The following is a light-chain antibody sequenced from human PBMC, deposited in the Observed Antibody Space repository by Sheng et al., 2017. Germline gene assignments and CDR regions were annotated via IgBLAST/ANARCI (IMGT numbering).Light chain of an antibody. Sequence: EIVLTQSPATLSLSPGERATLSCRASQSVRSYLAWYQQKPGQAPRLLIYDTSNRATGIPARFSGSGSGTDLTLTISSLEPEDFAVYYCQQRFNWPQTFGQGTKLEIK. J-gene: IGKJ2*01. CDR2: DTS. V-gene: IGKV3-11*01. CDR3: QQRFNWPQT. CDR1: QSVRSY.